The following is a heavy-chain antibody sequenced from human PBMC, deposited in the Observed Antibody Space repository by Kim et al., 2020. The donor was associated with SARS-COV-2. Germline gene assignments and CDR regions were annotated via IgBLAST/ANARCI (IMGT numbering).Heavy chain of an antibody. D-gene: IGHD3-3*01. CDR3: ARDHALITIFGLVPMGYWYLDL. Sequence: GGSLRLSCAASGFTFSSDSMNWVRQAPGKGLEWVSSISSSSSYIYYADSVKGRFTISRDNAKNSLFLQMNSLRVEDTAVYYCARDHALITIFGLVPMGYWYLDLWGRGTLVAVSP. J-gene: IGHJ2*01. V-gene: IGHV3-21*01. CDR2: ISSSSSYI. CDR1: GFTFSSDS.